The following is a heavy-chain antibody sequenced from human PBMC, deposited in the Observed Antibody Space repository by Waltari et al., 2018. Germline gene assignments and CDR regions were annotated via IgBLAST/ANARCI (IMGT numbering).Heavy chain of an antibody. V-gene: IGHV4-34*01. CDR3: ANRDLNKSYYYMDV. Sequence: QVQLQQWGAGLLKPSETLSLTCGVYGGSFLGNYWSWIRQSPGKGLEWIGEINHSGNTKYNPSLKSRVTMSVDTFKNYFSLNLTSVTAADTAVYYCANRDLNKSYYYMDVWGKGTTVIVSS. CDR2: INHSGNT. J-gene: IGHJ6*03. CDR1: GGSFLGNY.